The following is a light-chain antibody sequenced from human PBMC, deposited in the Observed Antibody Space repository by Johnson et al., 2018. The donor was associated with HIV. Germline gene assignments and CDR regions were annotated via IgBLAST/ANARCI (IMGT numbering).Light chain of an antibody. CDR3: GTWDGGLSVYV. Sequence: QSVLTQPPSVSAAPGQKVTISCSGSSSNIGNNYVSWYQQLPGTAPKLLIYDNNKRPSGIPDRFSASKSGTSATLGITGLQTGDEANYYCGTWDGGLSVYVFRTGTKVTVL. J-gene: IGLJ1*01. CDR1: SSNIGNNY. V-gene: IGLV1-51*01. CDR2: DNN.